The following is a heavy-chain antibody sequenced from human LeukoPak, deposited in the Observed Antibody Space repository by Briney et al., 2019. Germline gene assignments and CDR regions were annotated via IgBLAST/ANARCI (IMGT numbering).Heavy chain of an antibody. CDR1: RFPFSNYG. D-gene: IGHD5-12*01. J-gene: IGHJ3*02. Sequence: PGGSLRLSCAASRFPFSNYGVHWVRQAPGKGLEWVAVISYDGSNKYYADSVKGRFTISRDNSKNTLYLQMNSLRAEDTAVYYCAKGGSGYANDAFDIWGQGTMVTVSS. V-gene: IGHV3-30*18. CDR2: ISYDGSNK. CDR3: AKGGSGYANDAFDI.